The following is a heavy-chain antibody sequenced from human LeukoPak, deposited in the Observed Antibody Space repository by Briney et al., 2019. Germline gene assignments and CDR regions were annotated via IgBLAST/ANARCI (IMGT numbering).Heavy chain of an antibody. CDR1: GYTFTSYD. Sequence: ASVKVSCKASGYTFTSYDINWVRQATGQGLEWMGWMNPNSGNTGYAQKFQGRVTMTRNTSISTAYMELSSLRSEDTAVYYCARFESGGYYDFWSGYRGYYYMDAWGKGTTVTVSS. D-gene: IGHD3-3*01. J-gene: IGHJ6*03. CDR2: MNPNSGNT. V-gene: IGHV1-8*01. CDR3: ARFESGGYYDFWSGYRGYYYMDA.